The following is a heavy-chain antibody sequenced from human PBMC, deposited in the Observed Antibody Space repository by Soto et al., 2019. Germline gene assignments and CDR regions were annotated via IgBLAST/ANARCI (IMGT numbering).Heavy chain of an antibody. Sequence: PSETLSLSCIVSGGSISSSGYYWGWIRQPPGKGLEWIGSIYYSGSTFYNPSLKSRVTISVDTSKNQFSLNLSSVTAADTAVYYCARSQGPLFRYHSYGMDVWGQGTTVTVSS. CDR1: GGSISSSGYY. CDR3: ARSQGPLFRYHSYGMDV. V-gene: IGHV4-39*01. CDR2: IYYSGST. D-gene: IGHD3-10*01. J-gene: IGHJ6*02.